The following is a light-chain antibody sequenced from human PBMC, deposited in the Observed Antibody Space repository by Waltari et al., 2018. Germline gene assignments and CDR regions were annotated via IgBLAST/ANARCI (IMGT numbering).Light chain of an antibody. Sequence: DIQMTQSPSALSASLGDRVTITCRASQSISTFLNWYQQKPGEAPKLLVYTASALQSGVPLRFSGSGSGTDFTLTISSLQPEDSATYFCQQSYFTPSTFDRGTKVEIK. CDR3: QQSYFTPST. CDR2: TAS. V-gene: IGKV1-39*01. CDR1: QSISTF. J-gene: IGKJ2*02.